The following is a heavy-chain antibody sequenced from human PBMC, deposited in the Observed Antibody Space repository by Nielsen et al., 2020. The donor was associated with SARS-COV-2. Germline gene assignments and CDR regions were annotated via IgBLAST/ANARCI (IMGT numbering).Heavy chain of an antibody. D-gene: IGHD6-19*01. Sequence: GESLKISCAASGLTVSSNYMTWVRRAPGKGLEWVSVLYNAGNTYYTDSVQGRFTISRDNSENTLYLQMNSLRAEDTAVYYCARGGLGDWQWLVRYWGQGTLVTVSS. CDR3: ARGGLGDWQWLVRY. J-gene: IGHJ4*02. V-gene: IGHV3-53*01. CDR1: GLTVSSNY. CDR2: LYNAGNT.